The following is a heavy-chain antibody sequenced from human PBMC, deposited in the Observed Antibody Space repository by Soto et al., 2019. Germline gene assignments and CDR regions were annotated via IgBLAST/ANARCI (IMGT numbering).Heavy chain of an antibody. CDR1: RGAFISYA. CDR3: ARDLITFGGVIVPFGTLGWFDP. CDR2: IIPSFGTA. J-gene: IGHJ5*02. D-gene: IGHD3-16*02. Sequence: SEEVSFKASRGAFISYAISWVREAPGQGREWMGGIIPSFGTANYAQKFQGRVTITADESTSTAYMELSSLRSEDTAVYYCARDLITFGGVIVPFGTLGWFDPWGQGTLVTVSS. V-gene: IGHV1-69*13.